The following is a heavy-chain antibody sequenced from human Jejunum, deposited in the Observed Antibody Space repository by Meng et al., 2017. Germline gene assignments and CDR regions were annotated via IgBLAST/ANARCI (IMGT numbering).Heavy chain of an antibody. D-gene: IGHD5-24*01. J-gene: IGHJ4*02. CDR2: IYNSGTT. V-gene: IGHV4-28*01. Sequence: QLQLLQWGAGLLKPSETLSLTCTVYGASVSSNNWWGWIRQPPGKGLEWIGDIYNSGTTYYSPSLKSRVTMSVDTSKNQFSLKLSAVTAVDTAVYYCAGRSYNYDDYFDFWGRGTLVTVSS. CDR3: AGRSYNYDDYFDF. CDR1: GASVSSNNW.